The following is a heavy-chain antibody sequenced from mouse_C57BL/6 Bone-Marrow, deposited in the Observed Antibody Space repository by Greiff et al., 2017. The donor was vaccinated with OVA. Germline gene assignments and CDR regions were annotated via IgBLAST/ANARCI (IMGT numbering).Heavy chain of an antibody. CDR2: INPENGDT. D-gene: IGHD1-1*01. CDR1: GFNIKDDY. CDR3: TSIYYYGSSSWFAY. Sequence: EVQLQESGADLVRPGASVKLSCTASGFNIKDDYMHWVKQRPDQGLEWIGWINPENGDTEYASKFQGKATITADTSSNTAYLQLSSLTSEDTAVYYCTSIYYYGSSSWFAYWGQGTLVTVSA. V-gene: IGHV14-4*01. J-gene: IGHJ3*01.